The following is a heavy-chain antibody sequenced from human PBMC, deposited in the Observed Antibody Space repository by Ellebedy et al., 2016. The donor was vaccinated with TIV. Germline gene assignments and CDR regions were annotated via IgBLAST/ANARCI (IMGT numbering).Heavy chain of an antibody. D-gene: IGHD3-22*01. CDR3: ARVRIDYYDSSGSAGVGDY. Sequence: ASVKVSXKASSYTFTSYGISWVRQAPGQGLEWMGIINPSGGSTSYAQKFQGRVTMTRDTSTSTVYMELSSLRSEDTAVYYCARVRIDYYDSSGSAGVGDYWGQGTLVTVSS. CDR1: SYTFTSYG. V-gene: IGHV1-46*01. J-gene: IGHJ4*02. CDR2: INPSGGST.